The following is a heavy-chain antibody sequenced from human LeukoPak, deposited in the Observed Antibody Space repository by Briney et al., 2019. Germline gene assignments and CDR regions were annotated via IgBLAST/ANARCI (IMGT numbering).Heavy chain of an antibody. CDR1: GFTFSSYW. V-gene: IGHV3-7*03. CDR2: IKQDGSEK. D-gene: IGHD3-22*01. J-gene: IGHJ4*02. Sequence: GGSLRLSCAASGFTFSSYWMSWVRQAPGKGLEWVANIKQDGSEKYYVDSVKGRFTISRDNSKTSLYLQINSLRTEDTALYYCAKDMGLNYYDSSGLDYWGQGTLVTVSS. CDR3: AKDMGLNYYDSSGLDY.